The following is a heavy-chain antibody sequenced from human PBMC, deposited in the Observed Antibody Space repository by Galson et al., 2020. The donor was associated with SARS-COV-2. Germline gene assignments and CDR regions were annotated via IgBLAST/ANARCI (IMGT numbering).Heavy chain of an antibody. Sequence: ASVKVSCKVSGYTLTELSMHWVRQAPGKGLEWMGGFDPEDGETIYAQKFQGRVTMTEDTPTDTAYMELSSLRSEDTAVYYCATAPAVAGTHLAYYYYYGMDVWGQGTTVTVSS. CDR1: GYTLTELS. CDR3: ATAPAVAGTHLAYYYYYGMDV. J-gene: IGHJ6*02. D-gene: IGHD6-19*01. CDR2: FDPEDGET. V-gene: IGHV1-24*01.